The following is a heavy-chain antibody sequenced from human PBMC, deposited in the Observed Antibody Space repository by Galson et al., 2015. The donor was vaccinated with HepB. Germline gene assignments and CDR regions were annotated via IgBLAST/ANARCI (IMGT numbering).Heavy chain of an antibody. Sequence: SLRLSCAASGFTFSSYGMHWVRQAPGKGLEWVAVISYDGSNKYYADSVKGRFTISRDNSKNTLYLQMNSLRAEDTAVYYCAKLAAAAIDYWGQGTLVTVSS. CDR2: ISYDGSNK. CDR3: AKLAAAAIDY. D-gene: IGHD6-13*01. CDR1: GFTFSSYG. J-gene: IGHJ4*02. V-gene: IGHV3-30*18.